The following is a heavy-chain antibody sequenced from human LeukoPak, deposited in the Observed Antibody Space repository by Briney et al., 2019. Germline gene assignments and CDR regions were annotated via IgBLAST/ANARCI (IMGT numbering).Heavy chain of an antibody. D-gene: IGHD5-18*01. Sequence: GESLKISCKGSGYSFTSYWIGWVRQKPGKGLEWMGIIFPGDSDTRYSPSFQGQVTISADKSISTAYLQWSSLKASDTAMYYCARHLRLWQNWFDPWGQGTLVTVSS. CDR2: IFPGDSDT. V-gene: IGHV5-51*01. CDR1: GYSFTSYW. J-gene: IGHJ5*02. CDR3: ARHLRLWQNWFDP.